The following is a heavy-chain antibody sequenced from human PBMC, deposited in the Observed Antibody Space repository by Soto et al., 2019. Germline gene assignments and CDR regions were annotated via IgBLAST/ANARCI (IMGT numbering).Heavy chain of an antibody. CDR3: ARDLPPYSSGWYWYGMDV. CDR1: GYTFTSYA. J-gene: IGHJ6*02. V-gene: IGHV1-3*01. Sequence: QVQLVQSGAEVKKPGASVKVSCKASGYTFTSYAMHWVRQAPGQRLEWMGWINAGNGNTKYSQTFQGRVTITRDTSASTAYMELSSLRSEDTAVYYCARDLPPYSSGWYWYGMDVWGQGTTVTVSS. CDR2: INAGNGNT. D-gene: IGHD6-19*01.